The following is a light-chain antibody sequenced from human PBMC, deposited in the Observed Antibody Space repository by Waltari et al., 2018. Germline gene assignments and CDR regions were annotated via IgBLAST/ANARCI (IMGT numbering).Light chain of an antibody. J-gene: IGLJ1*01. V-gene: IGLV2-23*01. CDR1: NSNIGTYSL. CDR2: ESS. Sequence: QSALTQPASVSGSPGQSITISCTGSNSNIGTYSLVSWFQPRRGKPPTLIIYESSQRPSGVSVRFSGSKSGNTASLTISGLQAEDEADYYCCSYAGSVPYVFGTGTTVTVL. CDR3: CSYAGSVPYV.